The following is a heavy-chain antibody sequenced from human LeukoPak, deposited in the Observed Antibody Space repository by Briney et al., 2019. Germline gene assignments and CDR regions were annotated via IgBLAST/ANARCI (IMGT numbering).Heavy chain of an antibody. CDR3: ARGHGYYFDY. CDR2: IYHSGST. J-gene: IGHJ4*02. CDR1: GGSISSGGYS. D-gene: IGHD4-17*01. Sequence: SQTLSLTCAVSGGSISSGGYSWSWIRQPPGKGLEWIGYIYHSGSTYYNPSLKSRVTISVDRSKNQFSLKLSSVTAADTAVYYCARGHGYYFDYWGQGTLVTVSS. V-gene: IGHV4-30-2*01.